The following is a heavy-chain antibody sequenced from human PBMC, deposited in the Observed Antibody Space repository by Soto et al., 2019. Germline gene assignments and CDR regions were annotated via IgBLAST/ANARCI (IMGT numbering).Heavy chain of an antibody. CDR2: IGTAGYP. CDR1: GFTFSSYD. Sequence: GGSLRLSCAASGFTFSSYDMQWVRQSTGKGLEWVSAIGTAGYPYYPGSVTGRFTIPRENAKNSLYLQMHSLRAGDTAVYYCARGRGYCSGGSCLGPPHFDYWGHGTLVTVSS. CDR3: ARGRGYCSGGSCLGPPHFDY. J-gene: IGHJ4*01. D-gene: IGHD2-15*01. V-gene: IGHV3-13*05.